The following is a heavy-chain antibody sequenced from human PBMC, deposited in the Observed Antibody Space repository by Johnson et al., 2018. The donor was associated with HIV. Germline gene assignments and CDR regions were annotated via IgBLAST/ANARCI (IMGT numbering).Heavy chain of an antibody. CDR2: ISYDGSNK. CDR1: GFTFSSYA. Sequence: QEKLVESGGGVVQPGGSLRLSCAASGFTFSSYALHWVRQAPGKGLEWVAVISYDGSNKYYAESVKGRFTISRDNSKNTLYLQLNNLRAEDTAVYYCAREPSRSPGAFDIWGQGTMVTVSS. J-gene: IGHJ3*02. V-gene: IGHV3-30*14. CDR3: AREPSRSPGAFDI.